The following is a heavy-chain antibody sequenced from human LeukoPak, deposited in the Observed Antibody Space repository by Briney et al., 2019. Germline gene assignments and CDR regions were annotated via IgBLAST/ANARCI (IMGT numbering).Heavy chain of an antibody. J-gene: IGHJ4*02. D-gene: IGHD1-26*01. Sequence: SETLSLTCTVSGGSISSYYWSWIRQPVGKGLEWIGRIYTSGSTNYNPSLKSRVTMSVDTSKNQFSLKLSSVTAADTAVYYCARDEQSGSYYNYWGQGTLVTVSS. CDR2: IYTSGST. V-gene: IGHV4-4*07. CDR3: ARDEQSGSYYNY. CDR1: GGSISSYY.